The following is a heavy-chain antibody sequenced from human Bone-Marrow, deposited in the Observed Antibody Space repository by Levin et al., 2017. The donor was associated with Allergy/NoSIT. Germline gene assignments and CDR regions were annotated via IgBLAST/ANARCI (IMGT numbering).Heavy chain of an antibody. CDR1: GFTFSSYW. J-gene: IGHJ4*02. D-gene: IGHD2-8*02. V-gene: IGHV3-7*01. CDR2: IKEDGSEE. CDR3: ARDKGFCTGGVCYMVIDS. Sequence: PGGSLRLSCAASGFTFSSYWMSWVRQAPGKGLEWVADIKEDGSEEHYVDSVKGRFTISRDNAKNSLYLQMDSLSAEDTAVYYCARDKGFCTGGVCYMVIDSWGQGTLVTVSS.